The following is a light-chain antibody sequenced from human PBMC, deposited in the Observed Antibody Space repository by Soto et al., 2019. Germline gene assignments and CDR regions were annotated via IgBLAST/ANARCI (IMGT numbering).Light chain of an antibody. V-gene: IGKV3-20*01. CDR1: QSLSSY. CDR3: RQYGSSPSYT. J-gene: IGKJ2*01. CDR2: GAS. Sequence: EIVLTQSPGTLSLSPGERATLSCRASQSLSSYLAWYQQKPGQAPRLLIYGASSRPTGIPHRFSGSGSGTDFTLTISRLEPDDFAVYYCRQYGSSPSYTFGQGTKLEIK.